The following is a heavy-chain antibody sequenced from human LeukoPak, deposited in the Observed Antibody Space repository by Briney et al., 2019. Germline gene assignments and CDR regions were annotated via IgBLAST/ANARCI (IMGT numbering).Heavy chain of an antibody. Sequence: GGSLRHSCAASGFTFSDYYMSWIRQAPGKGLEWVSFIRSSGSTIYYEDSVTGRFTISRDNVKNSLYLQMNSLRDEDTAVYYCARESEGLVEGHFDYWGQGTLVTVSS. CDR2: IRSSGSTI. CDR1: GFTFSDYY. CDR3: ARESEGLVEGHFDY. D-gene: IGHD6-19*01. V-gene: IGHV3-11*01. J-gene: IGHJ4*02.